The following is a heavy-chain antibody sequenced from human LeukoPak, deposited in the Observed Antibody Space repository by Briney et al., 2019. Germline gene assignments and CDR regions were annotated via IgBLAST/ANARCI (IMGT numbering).Heavy chain of an antibody. CDR2: ISGSGGST. CDR3: ARDWELGYHYYYYYGMDV. J-gene: IGHJ6*02. D-gene: IGHD7-27*01. Sequence: GGSLRLSCAASGFTFSSYAMSWVRQAPGKGLEWVSAISGSGGSTYYADSVKGRFTISRDNSKNTLYLQMNSLRAEDTAVYYCARDWELGYHYYYYYGMDVWGQGTTVTVSS. V-gene: IGHV3-23*01. CDR1: GFTFSSYA.